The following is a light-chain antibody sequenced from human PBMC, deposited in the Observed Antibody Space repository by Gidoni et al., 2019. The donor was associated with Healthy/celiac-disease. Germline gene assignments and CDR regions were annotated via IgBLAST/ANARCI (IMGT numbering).Light chain of an antibody. V-gene: IGLV6-57*01. CDR1: SGSIASNY. Sequence: NFMLTQPHSVSESPGKTVTISCTRSSGSIASNYVQWYQQRPGSSPTTVIYEDNQRPSGVPDRFSGSIDSSSNSASLTISGLKTEDEADYYCQSITVFGGGTKLTVL. CDR3: QSITV. J-gene: IGLJ2*01. CDR2: EDN.